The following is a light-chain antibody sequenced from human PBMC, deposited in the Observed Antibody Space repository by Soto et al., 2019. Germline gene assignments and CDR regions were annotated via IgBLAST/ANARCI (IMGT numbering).Light chain of an antibody. CDR3: AAWDDSLNGHVV. J-gene: IGLJ2*01. V-gene: IGLV1-44*01. CDR1: NSNIGSNT. Sequence: QSVLTQPPSASGTPGQSITISCSGSNSNIGSNTVNWYQQLPGTAPKLLIYSNNQRPSGVPDRFSGSKFVTSASLAIRGLQSEDEADYYCAAWDDSLNGHVVFGGGTMLTVL. CDR2: SNN.